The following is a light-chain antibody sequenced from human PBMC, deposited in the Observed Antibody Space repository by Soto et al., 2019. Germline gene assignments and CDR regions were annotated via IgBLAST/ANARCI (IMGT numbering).Light chain of an antibody. Sequence: DIQMTQSPSTLSASVGDRVTITCRASQSISSWLAWYKQKPGKAPKLLIYKASSLESGVPSRFSGSGSGTEFTLTISSLQPDDFATYDCQQYNSYRRTFGQGTKVEIK. J-gene: IGKJ1*01. CDR3: QQYNSYRRT. V-gene: IGKV1-5*03. CDR2: KAS. CDR1: QSISSW.